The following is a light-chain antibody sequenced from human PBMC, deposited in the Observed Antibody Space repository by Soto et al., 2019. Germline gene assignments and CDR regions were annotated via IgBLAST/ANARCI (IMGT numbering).Light chain of an antibody. CDR2: EVS. CDR1: SSDVGDYNY. CDR3: SSYAGYNPYVV. Sequence: QSALTQPPSASGSPGQSVTISCTGTSSDVGDYNYVSWYQQHPGKVPRLMIYEVSKRPSGVPDRFSGSKSGNTASLTVSGLQAEDEADYYCSSYAGYNPYVVFGGGTELTVL. V-gene: IGLV2-8*01. J-gene: IGLJ2*01.